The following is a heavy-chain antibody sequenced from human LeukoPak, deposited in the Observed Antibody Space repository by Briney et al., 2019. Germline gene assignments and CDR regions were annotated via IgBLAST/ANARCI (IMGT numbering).Heavy chain of an antibody. V-gene: IGHV1-18*01. CDR3: ARVYLGYDYIGTSFADYYFYAIEV. J-gene: IGHJ6*02. D-gene: IGHD3-16*01. CDR2: IRVYNGDA. Sequence: ASVEVSCKASGYTFTNYGITWVRQAPGQGLEWMGWIRVYNGDANYAQNLQGRVTMTTDTSTHTSYMDLRSLRSDDTAVYYCARVYLGYDYIGTSFADYYFYAIEVWGQGATVTVSS. CDR1: GYTFTNYG.